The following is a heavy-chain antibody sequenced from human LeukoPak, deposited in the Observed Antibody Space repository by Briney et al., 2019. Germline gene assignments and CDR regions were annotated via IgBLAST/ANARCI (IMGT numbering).Heavy chain of an antibody. Sequence: GGSLRLSCAASGFTFDDYAMHWVRQAPGKGVEWVSGISWNSGSIGYADSVKGRFTVSRDNAKNSLYLQMNSLRVEDTAVYYCARDPYSGTYGNTYYYYMDVWGKGTTVTISS. CDR3: ARDPYSGTYGNTYYYYMDV. D-gene: IGHD1-26*01. J-gene: IGHJ6*03. CDR1: GFTFDDYA. V-gene: IGHV3-9*01. CDR2: ISWNSGSI.